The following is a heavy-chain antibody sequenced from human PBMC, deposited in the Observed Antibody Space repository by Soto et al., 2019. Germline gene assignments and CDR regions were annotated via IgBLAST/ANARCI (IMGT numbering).Heavy chain of an antibody. V-gene: IGHV5-51*01. CDR1: GYSFISYW. CDR3: ARIIGYCRNNDCSWTFDI. Sequence: GESLKISCKTSGYSFISYWVAWVRQLPGKGLEWMGTFYPGDSTSTYSPSFRGQVTISVDKSISTAYLQLSSLKASDTAMYYCARIIGYCRNNDCSWTFDIWGQGTMVTVSS. J-gene: IGHJ3*02. CDR2: FYPGDSTS. D-gene: IGHD2-15*01.